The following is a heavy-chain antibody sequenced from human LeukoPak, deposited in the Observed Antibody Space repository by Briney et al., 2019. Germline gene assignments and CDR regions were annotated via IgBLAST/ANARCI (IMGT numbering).Heavy chain of an antibody. J-gene: IGHJ6*03. CDR1: GGSFSGYY. CDR3: ARGNSNSFEYLYYMDV. CDR2: INHTGTT. V-gene: IGHV4-34*01. Sequence: DPSETLSLTCAVYGGSFSGYYWSWIRQSRGKGLEWIGEINHTGTTNSNPSLGGRLTISVDTSKNQFSLELTSVTAADAAVYFCARGNSNSFEYLYYMDVWAKGPRSPSP. D-gene: IGHD4-11*01.